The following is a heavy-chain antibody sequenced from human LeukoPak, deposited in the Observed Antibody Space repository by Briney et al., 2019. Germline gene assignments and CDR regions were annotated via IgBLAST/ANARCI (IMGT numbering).Heavy chain of an antibody. V-gene: IGHV4-59*01. CDR1: GGSINSYY. J-gene: IGHJ5*02. CDR3: ARGGGSGWYSSENWFDP. Sequence: SETLSLTCTVSGGSINSYYWSWIRQPPGKGLEWIGYIYYSGSTNYNPSLKSRVTISVDTSKNQFSLKLSSVTAADTAVYHCARGGGSGWYSSENWFDPWGQGTLVTVSS. D-gene: IGHD6-19*01. CDR2: IYYSGST.